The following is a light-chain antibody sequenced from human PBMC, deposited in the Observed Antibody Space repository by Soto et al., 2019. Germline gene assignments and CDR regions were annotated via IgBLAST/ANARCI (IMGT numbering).Light chain of an antibody. CDR3: QQRSNWPLT. V-gene: IGKV3-15*01. Sequence: EIVMTQSPATLSVSPGERATLSCRASQSVSSNLAWYQQKPGQAPSLLIYGASTRATGTPARFSGSGSGTEFTLTISSLEPEDFAVYYCQQRSNWPLTFGGGTKVDIK. CDR2: GAS. J-gene: IGKJ4*01. CDR1: QSVSSN.